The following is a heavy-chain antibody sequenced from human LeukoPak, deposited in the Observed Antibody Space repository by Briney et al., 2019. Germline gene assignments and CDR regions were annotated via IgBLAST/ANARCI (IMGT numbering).Heavy chain of an antibody. Sequence: QTGGSLRLSCAASGFTFSDYGMHWVRQAPGKGLEWVAFIRYDGRNKYYADSVKGRFSISRDNSKNTQYLQMNSLRAEDTAVYYCAKEGAMGYYNYYIDVWGKGTTVTISS. CDR2: IRYDGRNK. D-gene: IGHD4/OR15-4a*01. CDR1: GFTFSDYG. CDR3: AKEGAMGYYNYYIDV. V-gene: IGHV3-30*02. J-gene: IGHJ6*03.